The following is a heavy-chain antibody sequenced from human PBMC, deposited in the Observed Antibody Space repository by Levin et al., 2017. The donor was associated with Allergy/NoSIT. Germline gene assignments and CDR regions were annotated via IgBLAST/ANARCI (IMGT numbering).Heavy chain of an antibody. V-gene: IGHV3-9*01. CDR2: ISWNSGSI. J-gene: IGHJ4*02. Sequence: LSLPCAASGFTFDDYAMHWVRQAPGKGLEWVSGISWNSGSIGYADSVKGRFTISRDNAKNSLYLQMNSLRAEDTALYYCAKVFSGEYYFDYWGQGTLVTVSS. D-gene: IGHD6-19*01. CDR1: GFTFDDYA. CDR3: AKVFSGEYYFDY.